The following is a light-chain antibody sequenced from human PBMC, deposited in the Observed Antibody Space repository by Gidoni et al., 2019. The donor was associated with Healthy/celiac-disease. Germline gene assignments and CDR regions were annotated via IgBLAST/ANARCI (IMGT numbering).Light chain of an antibody. CDR1: QSVSSY. CDR3: QQRSNWPRVT. CDR2: DAS. Sequence: EIVLTQSPATLSLSPVERATLPCRASQSVSSYLAWYQQKPGQAPSLLIYDASNRATGIPARFSGSGSGTDFTLTISSLEPEDFAVYYCQQRSNWPRVTFGQGTRLEIK. J-gene: IGKJ5*01. V-gene: IGKV3-11*01.